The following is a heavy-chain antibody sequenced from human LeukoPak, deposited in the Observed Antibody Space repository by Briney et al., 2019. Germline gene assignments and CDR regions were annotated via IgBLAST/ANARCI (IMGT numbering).Heavy chain of an antibody. D-gene: IGHD2-2*01. CDR1: GGSISSSSYY. CDR3: ASSRVRSQYQPAASYYIDV. Sequence: SSETLSLTCTVSGGSISSSSYYWGWIRQPPGKGLEWIGSIYYSGSTYYNPSLKSRVTISVDTSKNQFSLKLSSVTAADTAVYYCASSRVRSQYQPAASYYIDVWGKGTTVTVSS. J-gene: IGHJ6*03. CDR2: IYYSGST. V-gene: IGHV4-39*01.